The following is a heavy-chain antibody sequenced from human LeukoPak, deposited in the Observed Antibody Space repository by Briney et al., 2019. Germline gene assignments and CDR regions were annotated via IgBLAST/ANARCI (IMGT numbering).Heavy chain of an antibody. J-gene: IGHJ4*02. D-gene: IGHD3-10*01. V-gene: IGHV4-59*01. Sequence: SETLSLTCTVSDDSITMYYWTWIRQPPGKGLEWIGYVDHTGSTNYNPSLKSRVTISVDTSRNQFSLKLSSVTAADTAVYYCARGTKYYYGSGSYTFDYWGQGTLVTVSS. CDR1: DDSITMYY. CDR3: ARGTKYYYGSGSYTFDY. CDR2: VDHTGST.